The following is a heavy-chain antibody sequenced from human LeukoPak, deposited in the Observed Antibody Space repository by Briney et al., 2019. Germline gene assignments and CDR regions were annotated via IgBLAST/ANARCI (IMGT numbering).Heavy chain of an antibody. D-gene: IGHD3-10*01. CDR3: ARRVQMSSASATSNTWLDP. CDR2: IHYSGGT. J-gene: IGHJ5*02. V-gene: IGHV4-59*01. CDR1: GDSISGYY. Sequence: SETLSLTCTVSGDSISGYYWNWIRQPPGKGLGWIGHIHYSGGTIYNPSLKSRVTISVDTAKNQFSLKLISVTAADTALYYYARRVQMSSASATSNTWLDPWGQGTLVTVSS.